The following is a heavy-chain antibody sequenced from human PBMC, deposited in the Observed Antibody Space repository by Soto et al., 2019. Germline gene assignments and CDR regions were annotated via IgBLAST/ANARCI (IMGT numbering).Heavy chain of an antibody. J-gene: IGHJ4*02. CDR3: ARRYSSSFDY. CDR2: IYYSGST. V-gene: IGHV4-59*08. CDR1: GGSISSYY. D-gene: IGHD6-13*01. Sequence: QVQLQESGPGLVKPSETLSLTCTVSGGSISSYYWSWIRQPPGKGLEWIGYIYYSGSTNYNPSLRSRGTTPVDTSKNQSSLKLSSVTAADTAVYYCARRYSSSFDYWGQGTLVTVSS.